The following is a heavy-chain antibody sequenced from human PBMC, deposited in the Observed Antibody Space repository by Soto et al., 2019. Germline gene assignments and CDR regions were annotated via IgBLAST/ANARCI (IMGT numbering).Heavy chain of an antibody. V-gene: IGHV3-30-3*01. CDR2: ISYDGSNK. D-gene: IGHD2-2*02. Sequence: QVQLVESGGGVVQPGRSLRLSCAASGFTFSSYAMHWVRQAPGKGLEWVAVISYDGSNKYYADSVKGRFTISRDNSKNTLYLQMNSLRAEDTAVYYCARALRIPSNWFDPGGQGTQVTVSS. J-gene: IGHJ5*02. CDR3: ARALRIPSNWFDP. CDR1: GFTFSSYA.